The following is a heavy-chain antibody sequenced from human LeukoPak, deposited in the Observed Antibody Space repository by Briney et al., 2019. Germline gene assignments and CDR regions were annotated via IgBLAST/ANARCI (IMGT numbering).Heavy chain of an antibody. Sequence: ASVKVSCKASGYTFTSYGINWVRQAPGQGLEWMGWISAYNGDTNYAQKLQGRVTLTRDMSTSTDYLELSSLRSEDTAVYYCARDNSVRDGAWWFNPWGQGTLVTVSS. CDR3: ARDNSVRDGAWWFNP. V-gene: IGHV1-18*01. D-gene: IGHD5-24*01. CDR2: ISAYNGDT. CDR1: GYTFTSYG. J-gene: IGHJ5*02.